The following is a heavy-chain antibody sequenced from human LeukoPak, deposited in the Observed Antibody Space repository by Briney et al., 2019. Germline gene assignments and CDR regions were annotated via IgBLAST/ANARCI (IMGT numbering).Heavy chain of an antibody. CDR2: ISGSGGST. V-gene: IGHV3-23*01. D-gene: IGHD2-8*01. CDR1: GFTFSSYA. CDR3: TTVGYCTNGECFGFDY. J-gene: IGHJ4*02. Sequence: PGGSLRLSCAASGFTFSSYAMSWVRQAPGKGLEWVSAISGSGGSTYYADSVKGRFTISRDNSKNTLYLQMNSLRAEDTAVYYCTTVGYCTNGECFGFDYWGQGTLATVSS.